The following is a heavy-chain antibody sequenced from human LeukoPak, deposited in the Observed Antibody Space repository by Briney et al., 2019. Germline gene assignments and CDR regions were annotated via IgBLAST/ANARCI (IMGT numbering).Heavy chain of an antibody. D-gene: IGHD4-17*01. V-gene: IGHV4-34*01. Sequence: PSETLSLTCAVYGGSVSGYYWSWIRQPPGKGLEWSGEINHSGSTNYNPSLKSRVTISVDTSKNQFSLKLSSVTAADTAVYYCARSDLYGDYPPGNYWGQGTLVAVSS. CDR3: ARSDLYGDYPPGNY. CDR1: GGSVSGYY. J-gene: IGHJ4*02. CDR2: INHSGST.